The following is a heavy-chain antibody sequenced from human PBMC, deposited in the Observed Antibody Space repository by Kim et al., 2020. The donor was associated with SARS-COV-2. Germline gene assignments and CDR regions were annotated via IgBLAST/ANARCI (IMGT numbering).Heavy chain of an antibody. V-gene: IGHV1-2*02. CDR3: AGLGVYANWFDP. J-gene: IGHJ5*02. Sequence: NFAQKFQRRVTMTRETSVSTAYMGLSRLRSDDTAVYYCAGLGVYANWFDPWGQGTLVTVSS. D-gene: IGHD6-13*01.